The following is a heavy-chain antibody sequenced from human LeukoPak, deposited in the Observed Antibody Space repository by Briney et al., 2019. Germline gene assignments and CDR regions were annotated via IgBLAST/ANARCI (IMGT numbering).Heavy chain of an antibody. D-gene: IGHD6-19*01. CDR3: ARQGGQWLVQGAFDI. CDR2: IYPGDSAT. Sequence: GESLKISCKGSGYSFTNYWIGWVRQMPGKGLEWMGIIYPGDSATRYGPSFQGQVTISADKSIDTAYLQWSSLKASDTAIYYCARQGGQWLVQGAFDIWGQGTMVTVSS. V-gene: IGHV5-51*01. CDR1: GYSFTNYW. J-gene: IGHJ3*02.